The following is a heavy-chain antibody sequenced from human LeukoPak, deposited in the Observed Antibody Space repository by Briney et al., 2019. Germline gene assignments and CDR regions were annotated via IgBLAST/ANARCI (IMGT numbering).Heavy chain of an antibody. J-gene: IGHJ5*02. Sequence: PGGALRLSCAASLCTVSSNYMSWVRQAPGKGLEGVSVIYSGGSTYYADSVKGRFTISRDNYKNTLDLHMNSLRAEDMAVYYCARVGPWGQGPLVTVSS. V-gene: IGHV3-66*01. CDR2: IYSGGST. CDR1: LCTVSSNY. CDR3: ARVGP.